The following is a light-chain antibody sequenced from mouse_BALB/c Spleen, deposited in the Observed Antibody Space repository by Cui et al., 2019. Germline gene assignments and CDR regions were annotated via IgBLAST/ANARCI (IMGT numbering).Light chain of an antibody. CDR3: HQWSSYPWT. J-gene: IGKJ1*01. CDR1: SSVSY. V-gene: IGKV4-80*01. CDR2: STS. Sequence: QLVLTQPPATMSASLGEEITLTCSASSSVSYMHWYQQKSGTSPKLLIYSTSNLASGVPSRFSGSGSGTFYSLTISSVEAEDAADYYCHQWSSYPWTFGGGTKLEIK.